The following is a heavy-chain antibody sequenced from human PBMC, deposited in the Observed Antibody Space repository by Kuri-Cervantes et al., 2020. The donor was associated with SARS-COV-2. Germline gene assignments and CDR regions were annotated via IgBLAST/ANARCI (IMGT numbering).Heavy chain of an antibody. Sequence: SVKVSCKASGGTFGSYAISWVRQAPGQGLEWMGGIIPIFGTANYAQKFQGRVTITADESTSTAYMELSSLRSEDTAVYYCARARPASISYYYGMDVWGQGTTVTVSS. CDR2: IIPIFGTA. J-gene: IGHJ6*02. CDR1: GGTFGSYA. D-gene: IGHD2/OR15-2a*01. V-gene: IGHV1-69*13. CDR3: ARARPASISYYYGMDV.